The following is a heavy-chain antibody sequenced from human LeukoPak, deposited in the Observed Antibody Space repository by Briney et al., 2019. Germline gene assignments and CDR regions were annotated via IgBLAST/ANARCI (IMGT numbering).Heavy chain of an antibody. CDR2: IRSKANSYAT. J-gene: IGHJ4*02. CDR3: TSRDCTNGVCRDY. V-gene: IGHV3-73*01. Sequence: PGRSLRLSCAASGFTFSGSAMHWVRQASGKGLEWVGRIRSKANSYATAYAASVKGRFTISRDDSKNTAYLQMNSLKSEDTAVYYCTSRDCTNGVCRDYWGQGTLVTVSS. CDR1: GFTFSGSA. D-gene: IGHD2-8*01.